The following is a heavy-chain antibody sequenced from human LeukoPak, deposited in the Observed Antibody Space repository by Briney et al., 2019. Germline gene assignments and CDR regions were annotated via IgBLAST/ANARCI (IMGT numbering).Heavy chain of an antibody. CDR1: GFTFSSYG. J-gene: IGHJ6*03. CDR2: ISYDGSNK. V-gene: IGHV3-30*03. D-gene: IGHD6-13*01. Sequence: GGSLRLSCAASGFTFSSYGMHWVRQAPGKGLEWVAVISYDGSNKYYADSVKGRFTISRDNSKNTLYLQMNSLRAEDTALYYCARGGVAAPCYYYYMDVWGKGTTVTVSS. CDR3: ARGGVAAPCYYYYMDV.